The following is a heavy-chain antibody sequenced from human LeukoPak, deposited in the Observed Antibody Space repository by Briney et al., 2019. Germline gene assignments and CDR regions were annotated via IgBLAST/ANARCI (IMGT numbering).Heavy chain of an antibody. D-gene: IGHD2-21*02. CDR3: AKDNRAYCGGDCYVPDAFDI. CDR2: ISWNSGSI. CDR1: GFTFDDYA. Sequence: PGGSLRLSCAASGFTFDDYAMHWVRQAPGKGLEWVSGISWNSGSIVYADSVKGRFTISRDNAKNSLYLQMNSLRAEDTALYYCAKDNRAYCGGDCYVPDAFDIWGQGTMVTVSS. V-gene: IGHV3-9*01. J-gene: IGHJ3*02.